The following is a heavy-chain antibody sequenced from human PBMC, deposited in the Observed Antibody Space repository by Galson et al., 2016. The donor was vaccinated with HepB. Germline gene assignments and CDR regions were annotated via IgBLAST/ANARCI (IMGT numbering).Heavy chain of an antibody. Sequence: SVKVSCKASGGAFINYALSWVRQAPGQGLEWMGRTMPMLDGTDYAQRFQGRLTITADKSSNTAYMELNSLRSADTAVYYCARATSGYFDHWGQGTLVSVSS. J-gene: IGHJ5*02. CDR2: TMPMLDGT. V-gene: IGHV1-69*04. CDR3: ARATSGYFDH. D-gene: IGHD3-3*01. CDR1: GGAFINYA.